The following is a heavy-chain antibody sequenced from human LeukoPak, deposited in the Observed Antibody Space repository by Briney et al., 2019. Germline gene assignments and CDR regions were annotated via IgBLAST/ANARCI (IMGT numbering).Heavy chain of an antibody. J-gene: IGHJ4*02. V-gene: IGHV4-39*07. D-gene: IGHD4-17*01. CDR1: GGSISSSNYY. Sequence: SETLSLTCTVSGGSISSSNYYWGWIRQPPGKGLEWIGSIYYSGSTYYNPSLKSRVTISVDTSKNQFSLKLSSVTAADTAVYYCARERDSDYGDPPSIDYWGQGTLVTVSP. CDR3: ARERDSDYGDPPSIDY. CDR2: IYYSGST.